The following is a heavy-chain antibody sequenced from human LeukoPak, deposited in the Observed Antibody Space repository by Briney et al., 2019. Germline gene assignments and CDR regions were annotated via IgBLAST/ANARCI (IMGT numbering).Heavy chain of an antibody. CDR1: GGSLSSGDYY. CDR2: IYYSGST. V-gene: IGHV4-30-4*01. J-gene: IGHJ3*02. D-gene: IGHD5-24*01. CDR3: ARDRREMAPPAEAFDI. Sequence: SETLSLTCTVSGGSLSSGDYYWSWIRQPPGKGLEWIGYIYYSGSTYYNPSLKSRVTISVGTSKNQFSLKLSSVTAADTAVYYCARDRREMAPPAEAFDIWGQGTMVTVSS.